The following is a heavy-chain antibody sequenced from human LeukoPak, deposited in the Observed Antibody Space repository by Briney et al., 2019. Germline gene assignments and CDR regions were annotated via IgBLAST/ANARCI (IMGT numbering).Heavy chain of an antibody. CDR3: ARVPGDTMIVVDPAGPRFDP. V-gene: IGHV1-69*11. Sequence: GASVKVSCRASGGTFSSYAISWVRQAPGQGLEWMGIMNPSGGSTSYAQKFQGRVTITADESTSTTYMELSSLRSEDTAVYYCARVPGDTMIVVDPAGPRFDPWGQGTLVTVSS. J-gene: IGHJ5*02. D-gene: IGHD3-22*01. CDR1: GGTFSSYA. CDR2: MNPSGGST.